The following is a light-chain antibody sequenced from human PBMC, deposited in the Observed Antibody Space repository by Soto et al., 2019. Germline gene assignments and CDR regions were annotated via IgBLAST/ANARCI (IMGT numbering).Light chain of an antibody. J-gene: IGKJ5*01. CDR2: WGS. CDR1: QSVLYSSNNKNY. Sequence: DIVMTQSPDSLAVSLGERATINCKSSQSVLYSSNNKNYLAWYQQKPGQPPKLLVYWGSTRGSGVPDRFSGSVSGTDFTLTISSLQAEDVAVYYCQQYYSSHTFGQGTRLEI. V-gene: IGKV4-1*01. CDR3: QQYYSSHT.